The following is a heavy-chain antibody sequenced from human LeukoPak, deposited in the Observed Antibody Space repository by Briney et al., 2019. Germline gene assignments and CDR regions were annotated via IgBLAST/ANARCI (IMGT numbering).Heavy chain of an antibody. J-gene: IGHJ5*02. Sequence: GGSLRLSCAASGFTFDDYAMHWVRQAPGKGLEWASGISWNSGSIGYADSVKGRFTISRDNAKNSLYLQMNSLRAEDTALYYCAKDACFGCYPYGWFDPWGQGTLVTVSS. CDR2: ISWNSGSI. D-gene: IGHD2-2*01. CDR3: AKDACFGCYPYGWFDP. V-gene: IGHV3-9*01. CDR1: GFTFDDYA.